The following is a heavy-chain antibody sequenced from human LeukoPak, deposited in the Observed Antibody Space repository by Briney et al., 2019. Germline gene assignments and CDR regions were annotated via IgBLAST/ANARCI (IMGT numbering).Heavy chain of an antibody. CDR1: GGSFSGYY. D-gene: IGHD3-22*01. J-gene: IGHJ6*03. V-gene: IGHV4-34*01. CDR2: INHSGST. CDR3: ARTVEDDNSGYALLYYYYMDV. Sequence: SETLSLTCAVYGGSFSGYYWSWIRQPPGKGLEWIGEINHSGSTNYNPSLKSRVTISVDTSKNQFSLKLNSVTAADTAVYYCARTVEDDNSGYALLYYYYMDVWGKGTTVTISS.